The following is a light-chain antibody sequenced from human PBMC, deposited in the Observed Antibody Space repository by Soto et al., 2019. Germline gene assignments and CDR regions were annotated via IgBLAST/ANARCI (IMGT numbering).Light chain of an antibody. CDR2: DAS. V-gene: IGKV3-11*01. CDR3: QQRSNWPPVT. Sequence: EIVLTQSPATLSLSPGERATLSCRASQSVSSYLAWYQQKPGQAPRLLIYDASNRATGIPARFSGSWSGTDSTLTISSLGPEDFAVYYCQQRSNWPPVTFGPGTKVDIK. CDR1: QSVSSY. J-gene: IGKJ3*01.